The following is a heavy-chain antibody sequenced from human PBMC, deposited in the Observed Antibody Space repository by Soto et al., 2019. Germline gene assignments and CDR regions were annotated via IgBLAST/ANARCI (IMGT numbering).Heavy chain of an antibody. J-gene: IGHJ6*02. D-gene: IGHD3-9*01. CDR3: ARHPVIAPPYYDILTGYRLYGMDV. Sequence: PSETLSLTRTVSGGSISSYYWSWIRQPPGKGLEWIGFIYFSGSTNYNPSLKSRVTISVDTSKNQFSLKLSSVTAADTAVYYCARHPVIAPPYYDILTGYRLYGMDVWGQGTTVTV. CDR1: GGSISSYY. CDR2: IYFSGST. V-gene: IGHV4-59*08.